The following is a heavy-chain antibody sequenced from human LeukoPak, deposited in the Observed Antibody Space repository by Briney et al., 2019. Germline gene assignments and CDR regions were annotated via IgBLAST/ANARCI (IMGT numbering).Heavy chain of an antibody. V-gene: IGHV4-34*01. CDR3: ARGSMIVVVTAISLYYFDY. CDR1: GGSFSGYY. CDR2: INHSGST. D-gene: IGHD2-21*02. Sequence: KPSETLSLTCAVYGGSFSGYYWSWIRQPPGKGLEWIGEINHSGSTNYNPSLKSRVTISVDTSKNQFSLKLSSVTAADTAVYYCARGSMIVVVTAISLYYFDYWGQGTLVTVSS. J-gene: IGHJ4*02.